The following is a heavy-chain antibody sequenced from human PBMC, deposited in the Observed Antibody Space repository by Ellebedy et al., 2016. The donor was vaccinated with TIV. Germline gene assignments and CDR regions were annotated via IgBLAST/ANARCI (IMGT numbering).Heavy chain of an antibody. CDR2: IKSDSSST. CDR3: ARDRGDYSISGP. D-gene: IGHD4-11*01. J-gene: IGHJ5*02. CDR1: GFTFGRYW. Sequence: HTGGSLRLXCVASGFTFGRYWMHWVRQAPGNKLVWVSRIKSDSSSTTYADSVKGRFTTSRDNARNTLYLQMNSLRGEDTAVYFCARDRGDYSISGPWGQGTLVTVSS. V-gene: IGHV3-74*01.